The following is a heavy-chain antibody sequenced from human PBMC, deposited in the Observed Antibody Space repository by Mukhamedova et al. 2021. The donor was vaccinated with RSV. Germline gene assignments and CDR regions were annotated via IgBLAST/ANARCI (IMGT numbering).Heavy chain of an antibody. CDR3: AKPRWLDPDAFDF. Sequence: TTYAVSWVRQAPGKGLEWVSVISDRGGGAYYADSVKGRFTVSRDESKNTLYLQMDRLRVEDTAVYYCAKPRWLDPDAFDFWGQGT. J-gene: IGHJ3*01. CDR2: ISDRGGGA. CDR1: TTYA. V-gene: IGHV3-23*01. D-gene: IGHD6-19*01.